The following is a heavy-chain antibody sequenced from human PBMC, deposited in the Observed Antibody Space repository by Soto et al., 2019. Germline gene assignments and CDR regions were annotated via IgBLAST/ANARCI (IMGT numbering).Heavy chain of an antibody. Sequence: ASETLSLTCAVCGGSVSSCCCSWIRQPPGKGLEWIGYIYYSESTNYNPSPKSRVTISVDTSKNHFSLNLSSVTAADTAVYYCASGGKGPGTFDYWGQGTLVTVSS. V-gene: IGHV4-59*02. D-gene: IGHD1-1*01. CDR2: IYYSEST. CDR1: GGSVSSCC. CDR3: ASGGKGPGTFDY. J-gene: IGHJ4*02.